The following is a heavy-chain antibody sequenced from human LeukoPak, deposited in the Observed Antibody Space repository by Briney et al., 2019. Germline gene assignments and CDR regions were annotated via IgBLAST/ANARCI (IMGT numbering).Heavy chain of an antibody. D-gene: IGHD2-15*01. Sequence: GASVKVSCKASGGTFSSYAISWVRQAPGQGLEWMGWISGRNGNTNYAQKFQGRVTMTGDTSTSTAYMELRSLKTDDTAVYYCAREGLPDAFDIWGQGTMLTVSS. CDR2: ISGRNGNT. CDR3: AREGLPDAFDI. CDR1: GGTFSSYA. J-gene: IGHJ3*02. V-gene: IGHV1-18*01.